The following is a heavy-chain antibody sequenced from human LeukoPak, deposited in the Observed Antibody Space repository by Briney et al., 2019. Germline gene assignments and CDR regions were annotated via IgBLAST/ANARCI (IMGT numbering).Heavy chain of an antibody. CDR2: ISSTSAYI. Sequence: GGSLRLSCAASGFTFSSYNMNWVRQAPGKGLVWVSSISSTSAYIYYADSVKGRFTISRDNANNSLYLQMNSLSAEDTAAYYCVRDRSRLIDFWGQGTLVTVSS. CDR1: GFTFSSYN. D-gene: IGHD3-22*01. CDR3: VRDRSRLIDF. V-gene: IGHV3-21*01. J-gene: IGHJ4*02.